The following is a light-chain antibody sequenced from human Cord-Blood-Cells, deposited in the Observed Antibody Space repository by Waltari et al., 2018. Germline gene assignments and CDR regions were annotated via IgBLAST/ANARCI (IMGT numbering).Light chain of an antibody. V-gene: IGLV2-14*03. CDR3: SSYTSSSTLV. CDR2: DVS. Sequence: QSALTQPASVSGSPGQSITIPCTGTSSDVGGYNYVSWYQQHPGKAPQPMIYDVSNRPSGVSNRFSGSKSGNTASLTISGLQAEDEADYYCSSYTSSSTLVFGGGTKLTVL. CDR1: SSDVGGYNY. J-gene: IGLJ3*02.